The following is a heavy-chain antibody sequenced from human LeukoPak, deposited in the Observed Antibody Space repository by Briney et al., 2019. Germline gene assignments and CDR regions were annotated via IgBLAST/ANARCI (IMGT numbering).Heavy chain of an antibody. D-gene: IGHD2-15*01. CDR1: GYTFNNYG. Sequence: ASVKVSCKASGYTFNNYGISWVRQAPGKLLERMTCITTYNGNTNYSQNLQGRVIVTTDTSTSTAYMELRSMRSDDKAKYYRVRGGYCNGANCYPFVYWGQGTLVTVSS. J-gene: IGHJ4*02. CDR3: VRGGYCNGANCYPFVY. CDR2: ITTYNGNT. V-gene: IGHV1-18*01.